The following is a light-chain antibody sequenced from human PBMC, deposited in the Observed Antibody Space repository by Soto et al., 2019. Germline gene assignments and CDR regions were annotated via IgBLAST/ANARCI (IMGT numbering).Light chain of an antibody. CDR2: DTS. CDR1: ESVVRY. Sequence: EIVLTQSPVTLSLSPGDTATLSCRASESVVRYLAWYQQKPGQAPRLLMYDTSKRATGIPARFSGSGYGRDFTLTIRSLEPEEFAVYYCQQRSNWPLTFGGGTKVEIK. V-gene: IGKV3-11*02. J-gene: IGKJ4*01. CDR3: QQRSNWPLT.